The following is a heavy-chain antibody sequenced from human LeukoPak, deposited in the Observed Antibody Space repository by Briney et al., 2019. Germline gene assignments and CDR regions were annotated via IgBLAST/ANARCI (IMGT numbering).Heavy chain of an antibody. CDR1: GFTFSSYW. CDR2: IMQDGSQK. CDR3: ERYFNSNGYASLRGDY. V-gene: IGHV3-7*01. D-gene: IGHD3-22*01. Sequence: GGSLRLSCVASGFTFSSYWMTWVRQAPGTGLEWVASIMQDGSQKYYVDSVKGRFTISRDNAKNSLYLQMDSLRVEDKAVYYCERYFNSNGYASLRGDYWGQGTLVTVSS. J-gene: IGHJ4*02.